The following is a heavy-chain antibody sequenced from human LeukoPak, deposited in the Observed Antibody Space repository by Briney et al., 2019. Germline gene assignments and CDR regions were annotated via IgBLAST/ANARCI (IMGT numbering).Heavy chain of an antibody. CDR3: VRGDYGDYTLFDY. J-gene: IGHJ4*02. D-gene: IGHD4-17*01. V-gene: IGHV3-53*01. CDR1: GFTVSSNY. CDR2: IYSGGST. Sequence: GGSLRLSCAASGFTVSSNYMSWVRQAPGKGLEWVSVIYSGGSTYYADSVKGRFTISRDNSKNTLYLQMNSVRAEDTAVYYCVRGDYGDYTLFDYWGQGTLVTVSS.